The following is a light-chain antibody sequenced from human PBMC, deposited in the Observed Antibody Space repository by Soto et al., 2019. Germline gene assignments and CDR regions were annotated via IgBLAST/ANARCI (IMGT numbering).Light chain of an antibody. Sequence: QLVLTQSPSASASLGASVKLTCTLSRGHISYAIAWHQQQPEKGPRYLMKLNSDGSHSKGDGIPDRFSGSSSGAERYLTISSLQSEDEADYYCQTWGTGILVFGGGTKLTVL. CDR2: LNSDGSH. CDR1: RGHISYA. V-gene: IGLV4-69*01. J-gene: IGLJ3*02. CDR3: QTWGTGILV.